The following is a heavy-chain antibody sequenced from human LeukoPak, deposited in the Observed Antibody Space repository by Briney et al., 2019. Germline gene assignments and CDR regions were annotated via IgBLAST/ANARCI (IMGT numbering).Heavy chain of an antibody. Sequence: PSETLSLTCAVYGGSFSGYYWSWIRQPPGKGLEWIGEINHSGSTNYNPSLKSRVTISVDTSKNQLSLKLSSVTAAGTAVYYCANGGSYYDFWSGYRYFDYWGQGTLVTVSS. CDR2: INHSGST. CDR1: GGSFSGYY. CDR3: ANGGSYYDFWSGYRYFDY. D-gene: IGHD3-3*01. V-gene: IGHV4-34*01. J-gene: IGHJ4*02.